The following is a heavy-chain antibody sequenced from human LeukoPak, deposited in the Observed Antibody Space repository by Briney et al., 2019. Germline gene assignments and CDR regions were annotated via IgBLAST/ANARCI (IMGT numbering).Heavy chain of an antibody. D-gene: IGHD6-13*01. Sequence: GGSLRLSCAASGFTVSSNYMSWVRQAPGKGLEGVSVIYSGGSTYYADSVKGRFTISRDNSKNTLYLQMNSLRAEDTAVYYCARYIAAAGRYFDYWGQGTLVTVSS. CDR1: GFTVSSNY. V-gene: IGHV3-66*02. J-gene: IGHJ4*02. CDR2: IYSGGST. CDR3: ARYIAAAGRYFDY.